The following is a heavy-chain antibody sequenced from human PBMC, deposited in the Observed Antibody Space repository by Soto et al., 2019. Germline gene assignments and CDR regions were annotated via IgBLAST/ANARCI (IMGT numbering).Heavy chain of an antibody. CDR1: GITFSDSY. CDR3: AASEGNFDY. CDR2: ISSSSSYT. V-gene: IGHV3-11*06. D-gene: IGHD6-13*01. Sequence: GTLTLSCAASGITFSDSYMRWIRPASGKGLVWVSDISSSSSYTNNADSVKGRFTISRDNAKKSLYLQMISLRAQDTAAYYCAASEGNFDYWGQGTMVIVSS. J-gene: IGHJ4*02.